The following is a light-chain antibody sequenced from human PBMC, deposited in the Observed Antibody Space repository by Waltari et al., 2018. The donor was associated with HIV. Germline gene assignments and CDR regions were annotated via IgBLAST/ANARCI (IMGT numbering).Light chain of an antibody. Sequence: EIVMTQSPATLSVSPGERATVSCTASQRVSSNVAWYQQKPGQAPRLLIYGASTRATGIPARFSGSGSGTEFTLTISSLQSEDFAVYYCQQNHDWPPTTFGQGTRLEIK. CDR1: QRVSSN. J-gene: IGKJ5*01. CDR2: GAS. CDR3: QQNHDWPPTT. V-gene: IGKV3-15*01.